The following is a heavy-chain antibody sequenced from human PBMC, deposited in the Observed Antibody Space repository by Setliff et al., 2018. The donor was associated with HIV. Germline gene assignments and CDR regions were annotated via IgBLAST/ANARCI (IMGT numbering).Heavy chain of an antibody. CDR2: IYSGGST. CDR1: GFTVTSNY. Sequence: GGSLRLSCAASGFTVTSNYMSWVRQAPGKGLEWVSVIYSGGSTYYADSAKGRFTISRDNSKNTVYLQMNSLRAEDTAVYYCARGYCSSTSCYMLYYFDYWGQGTLVTVS. D-gene: IGHD2-2*02. V-gene: IGHV3-66*02. J-gene: IGHJ4*02. CDR3: ARGYCSSTSCYMLYYFDY.